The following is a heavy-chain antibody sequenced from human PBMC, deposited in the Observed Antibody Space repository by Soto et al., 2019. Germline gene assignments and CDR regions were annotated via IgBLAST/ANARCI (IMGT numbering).Heavy chain of an antibody. CDR2: ISAYNGNT. J-gene: IGHJ5*02. CDR1: GYTFTSYG. D-gene: IGHD6-6*01. Sequence: ASVKVSCKASGYTFTSYGISWVRQAPGRRLEWMGWISAYNGNTNYAQKLQGRVTMTTDTSTSTAYMELRSLRSDDTAVYYCARDLEYSSSKGLDPWGQGTLVTVSS. V-gene: IGHV1-18*04. CDR3: ARDLEYSSSKGLDP.